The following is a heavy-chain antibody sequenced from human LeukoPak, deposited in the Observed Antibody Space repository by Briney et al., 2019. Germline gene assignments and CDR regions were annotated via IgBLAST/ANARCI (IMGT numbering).Heavy chain of an antibody. CDR2: ISSSGSTI. D-gene: IGHD5-18*01. CDR3: ARQYSYGSRAFDY. Sequence: GGSLRLSCAASGFTSSAYYMNWIRQAPGRGREWVSYISSSGSTIYYADSVKGRFTISRDNAKNSLYLQMNSLRAEDTAVYYCARQYSYGSRAFDYWGQGTLVTVSS. J-gene: IGHJ4*02. V-gene: IGHV3-11*01. CDR1: GFTSSAYY.